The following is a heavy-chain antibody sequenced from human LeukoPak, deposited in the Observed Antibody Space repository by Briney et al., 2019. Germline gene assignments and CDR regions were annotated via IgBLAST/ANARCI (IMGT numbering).Heavy chain of an antibody. CDR2: IRGKANNYAT. D-gene: IGHD2-15*01. V-gene: IGHV3-73*01. J-gene: IGHJ4*02. Sequence: PGGSLRLSCAASGFTFSGSAMHWVRQASGKGLEWVGRIRGKANNYATAYGAPVKGGFTISRDDSKNTAYLQMNSLKTEDTAVYYCTRLEPSLDIVGDYWGQGTLVTVSS. CDR1: GFTFSGSA. CDR3: TRLEPSLDIVGDY.